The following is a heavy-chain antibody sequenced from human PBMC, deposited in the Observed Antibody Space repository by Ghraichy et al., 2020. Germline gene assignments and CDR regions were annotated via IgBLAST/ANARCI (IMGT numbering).Heavy chain of an antibody. Sequence: ASVKVSCKASGYTFTGYYMHWVRQAPGQGLEWMGWINPNSGGTNYAQKFQGRVTMTRDTSISTAYMELSRLRSDDTAVYYCARDPLPGWNYPDYWGQGTLVTVSS. CDR2: INPNSGGT. J-gene: IGHJ4*02. CDR1: GYTFTGYY. CDR3: ARDPLPGWNYPDY. V-gene: IGHV1-2*02. D-gene: IGHD1-7*01.